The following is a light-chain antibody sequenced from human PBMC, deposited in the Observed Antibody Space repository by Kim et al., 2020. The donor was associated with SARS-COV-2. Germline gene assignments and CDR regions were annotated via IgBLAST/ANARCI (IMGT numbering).Light chain of an antibody. J-gene: IGLJ1*01. CDR1: SLRKFY. CDR2: GLN. CDR3: NSRDSSGDQFV. Sequence: LGQTVRITCRGDSLRKFYPSWYQQKPGQAPVLVIYGLNNRPSGIPDRFSTSTSGNAASLTITGAQAEDEADYYCNSRDSSGDQFVFGTGTKVTVL. V-gene: IGLV3-19*01.